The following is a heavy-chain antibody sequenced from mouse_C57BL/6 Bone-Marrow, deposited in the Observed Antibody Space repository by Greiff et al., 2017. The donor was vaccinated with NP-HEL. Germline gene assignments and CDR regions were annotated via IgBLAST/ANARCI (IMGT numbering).Heavy chain of an antibody. CDR3: AREGYGSSFYAMDY. CDR2: ISSGSSTI. CDR1: GFTFSDYG. D-gene: IGHD1-1*01. J-gene: IGHJ4*01. V-gene: IGHV5-17*01. Sequence: DVKLVESGGGLVKPGGSLKLSCAASGFTFSDYGMHWVRQAPEKGLEWVAYISSGSSTIYYADTVKGRFTISRDNAKNTLFLQMTSLRSEDTAMYYCAREGYGSSFYAMDYWGQGTSVTVSS.